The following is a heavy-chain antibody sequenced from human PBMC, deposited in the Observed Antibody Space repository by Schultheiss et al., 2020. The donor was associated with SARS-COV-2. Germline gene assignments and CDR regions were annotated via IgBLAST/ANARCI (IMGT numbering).Heavy chain of an antibody. J-gene: IGHJ3*02. CDR3: ARGCGGDCYPYDAFDI. D-gene: IGHD2-21*02. CDR2: ISGSGGST. Sequence: GGSLRLSCAASGFTFSTYTMNWVRQAPGKGLEWVSAISGSGGSTYYADSVKGRFTISRDNAKNSLYLQMNSLRAEDTAVYYCARGCGGDCYPYDAFDIWGQGTMVTVSS. CDR1: GFTFSTYT. V-gene: IGHV3-23*01.